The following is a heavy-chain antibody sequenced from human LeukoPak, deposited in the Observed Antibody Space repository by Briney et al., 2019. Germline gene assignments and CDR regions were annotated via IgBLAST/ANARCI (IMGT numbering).Heavy chain of an antibody. V-gene: IGHV3-23*01. Sequence: PGGSLRLSCAASGSTFSSYAMSWVRQAPGKGLEWVSAISGSGGSTYYADSVKGRFTISRDNSKNTLYLQMNSLRAEDTAVYYCAKNRYITMIVVVNGGDWFDPWGQGTLVTVSS. J-gene: IGHJ5*02. CDR2: ISGSGGST. CDR3: AKNRYITMIVVVNGGDWFDP. D-gene: IGHD3-22*01. CDR1: GSTFSSYA.